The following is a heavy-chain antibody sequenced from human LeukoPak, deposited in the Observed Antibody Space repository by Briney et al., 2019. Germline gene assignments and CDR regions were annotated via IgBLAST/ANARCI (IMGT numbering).Heavy chain of an antibody. D-gene: IGHD6-13*01. CDR3: ARVIAAAGPYFDY. J-gene: IGHJ4*02. Sequence: ASVKVSCKASGYTFTNYAMNWVRQAPGQGLEWMGWISAYNGNTNYAQKLQGRVTMTTDTSTSTAYMELRSLRSDDTAVYYCARVIAAAGPYFDYWGQGTLVTVSS. CDR1: GYTFTNYA. V-gene: IGHV1-18*01. CDR2: ISAYNGNT.